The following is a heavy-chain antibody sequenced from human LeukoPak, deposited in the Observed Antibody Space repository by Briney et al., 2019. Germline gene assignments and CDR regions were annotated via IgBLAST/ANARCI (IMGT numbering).Heavy chain of an antibody. CDR3: ARAIKRGYSYGAVDY. CDR1: GYTFTGYY. D-gene: IGHD5-18*01. Sequence: GASVNVPCKASGYTFTGYYMHGVRQAPGKGLEWMGWINPNSGGTNYAQKFQGRVTMTRDTSISTAYMELSRLRSDDTAVYYCARAIKRGYSYGAVDYWGQGTLVTVSS. J-gene: IGHJ4*02. V-gene: IGHV1-2*02. CDR2: INPNSGGT.